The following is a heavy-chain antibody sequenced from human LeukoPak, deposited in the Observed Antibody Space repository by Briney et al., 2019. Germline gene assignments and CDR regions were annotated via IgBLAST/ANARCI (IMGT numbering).Heavy chain of an antibody. J-gene: IGHJ4*02. Sequence: GGSLRLSCAASGFTFSSYWTSWVRQAPGKGLEWVANIKQDGSEKYYVDSVRGRFTISRDNAKNSLYLQMNSLRAEDTAVYYCARFCTSCSMSLFDFWGQGTLVTVSS. CDR1: GFTFSSYW. V-gene: IGHV3-7*01. CDR2: IKQDGSEK. CDR3: ARFCTSCSMSLFDF. D-gene: IGHD2-2*01.